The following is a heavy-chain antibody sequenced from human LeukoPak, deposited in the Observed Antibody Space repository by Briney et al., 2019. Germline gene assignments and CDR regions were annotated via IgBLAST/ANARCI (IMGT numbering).Heavy chain of an antibody. J-gene: IGHJ6*03. Sequence: WASVKVSCKASGYTFTGYYMHWVRQAPGQGLEWMGWINPNSGGTNYAQKFQGRVTMTRDTSISTAYMELSRLRSDDTAVYYCARGRVIDYYYMDVWGKGTTVTISS. V-gene: IGHV1-2*02. CDR3: ARGRVIDYYYMDV. CDR1: GYTFTGYY. D-gene: IGHD3-10*01. CDR2: INPNSGGT.